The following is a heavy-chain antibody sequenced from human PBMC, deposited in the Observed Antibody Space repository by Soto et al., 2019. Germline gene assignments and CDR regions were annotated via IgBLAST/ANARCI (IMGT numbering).Heavy chain of an antibody. J-gene: IGHJ4*02. Sequence: QVQLVQSGAEVKKPGSSLKVSCETSGGTSTIYTISWVRQAPGQGLQWMGRIVPTLRLTNYAQEFQGRLTITADTSTSTDHMELSSLTSEDAAVYYCTREKYGAGRVGVYYWGQGTLVTVSS. V-gene: IGHV1-69*02. CDR1: GGTSTIYT. CDR3: TREKYGAGRVGVYY. CDR2: IVPTLRLT. D-gene: IGHD3-16*01.